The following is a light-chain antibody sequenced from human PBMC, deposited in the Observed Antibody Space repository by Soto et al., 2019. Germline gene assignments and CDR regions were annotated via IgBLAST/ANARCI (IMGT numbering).Light chain of an antibody. Sequence: EIVLTHSPATLSFSPLEIATLSCSASQSVSSSYLSWYQQKPGQAPRLLIYGASSRATGIPDRFSGSGSGTDFTLTISRLEPEDFAVYYCQQYGSSPTWTFGQGTKVDI. J-gene: IGKJ1*01. CDR2: GAS. CDR3: QQYGSSPTWT. V-gene: IGKV3-20*01. CDR1: QSVSSSY.